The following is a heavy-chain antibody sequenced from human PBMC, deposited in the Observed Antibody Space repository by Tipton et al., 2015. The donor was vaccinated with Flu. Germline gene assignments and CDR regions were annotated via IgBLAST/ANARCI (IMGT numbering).Heavy chain of an antibody. Sequence: SLRLSCAASGFTFSSYAMTWVRQAPGKGLEWVSSMSATGYNTYYADSVKGRFSISRDNSKNTLYLQMNSLRAEDTAVYYCARVSGGGYYFDYWGQGTLVTVSS. CDR2: MSATGYNT. D-gene: IGHD2-15*01. V-gene: IGHV3-23*01. J-gene: IGHJ4*02. CDR1: GFTFSSYA. CDR3: ARVSGGGYYFDY.